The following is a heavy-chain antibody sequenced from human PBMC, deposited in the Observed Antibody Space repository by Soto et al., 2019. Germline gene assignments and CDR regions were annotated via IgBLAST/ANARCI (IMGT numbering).Heavy chain of an antibody. D-gene: IGHD3-22*01. CDR2: IIPVFGTP. CDR1: GGSLSNYG. V-gene: IGHV1-69*12. CDR3: ARGDATKIVVTTYYAMDV. Sequence: QVQLVQSGAEVKKPGSSVKVSCKASGGSLSNYGISWVRQAPGQGLEWMGAIIPVFGTPNYAQKFQDRVTIPADESTNTVYMEVRSLTSEDTAVYYCARGDATKIVVTTYYAMDVWGQGTTVTVSS. J-gene: IGHJ6*02.